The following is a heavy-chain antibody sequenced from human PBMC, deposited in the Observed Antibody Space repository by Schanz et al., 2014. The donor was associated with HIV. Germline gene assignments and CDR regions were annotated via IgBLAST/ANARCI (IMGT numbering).Heavy chain of an antibody. V-gene: IGHV1-18*01. CDR1: GYSFTSHG. CDR2: TSAYNGNT. D-gene: IGHD2-15*01. CDR3: ARAYCSGGSCHDY. Sequence: QIQLVQSGAEMKKPGASVKVSCKASGYSFTSHGISWVRQAPGQGLEWMGWTSAYNGNTNYAQNLQDRVTMTTDTSTSTAYMELRSLTSDDTAVYYCARAYCSGGSCHDYWGQGTLVTVSS. J-gene: IGHJ4*02.